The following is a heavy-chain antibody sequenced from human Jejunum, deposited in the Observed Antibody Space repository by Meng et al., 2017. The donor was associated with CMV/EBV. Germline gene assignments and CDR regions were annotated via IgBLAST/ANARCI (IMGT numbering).Heavy chain of an antibody. CDR2: IYSGGST. CDR1: DFTVSNNY. D-gene: IGHD6-6*01. J-gene: IGHJ4*03. Sequence: VAPGESRGGLRQLGGSLSLSCAASDFTVSNNYMSWVRQAPGKGLEWVSVIYSGGSTYYADSVKDRFTISRDTSKNTVYLQMDSLRAEDTAVYYCARGAGSSSSRRYLDYWGQGTLVTVSS. CDR3: ARGAGSSSSRRYLDY. V-gene: IGHV3-66*01.